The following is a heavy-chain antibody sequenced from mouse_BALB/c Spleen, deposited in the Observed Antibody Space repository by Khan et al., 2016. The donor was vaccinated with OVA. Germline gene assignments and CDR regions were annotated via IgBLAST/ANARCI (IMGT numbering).Heavy chain of an antibody. D-gene: IGHD1-1*01. CDR1: GFTFSTYA. CDR2: ISTGDTYT. V-gene: IGHV5-9-3*01. J-gene: IGHJ1*01. CDR3: SRPSITTVVATSSWCFDV. Sequence: EVQRVESGGGLVKSGGSLKLSCAASGFTFSTYAMSWVRQTPEKRLEWVATISTGDTYTYYPDSVKGRFTISRDNAKNTLYLQMSSLRSEDTAMSYCSRPSITTVVATSSWCFDVWGAGTTVTVST.